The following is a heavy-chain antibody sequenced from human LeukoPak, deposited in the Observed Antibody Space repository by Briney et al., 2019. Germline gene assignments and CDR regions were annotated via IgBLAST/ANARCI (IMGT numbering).Heavy chain of an antibody. CDR3: AKAARMTTVTHYYMDV. CDR2: ISWNSGSI. V-gene: IGHV3-9*01. D-gene: IGHD4-17*01. CDR1: GLTFDDYS. J-gene: IGHJ6*03. Sequence: GESLRLSWAASGLTFDDYSMYWVRPAARRVLEWVSGISWNSGSIGYADSVKGRFTISRDNAKNSLYLQMNSLRAEDTALYYCAKAARMTTVTHYYMDVWGKGTTVTISS.